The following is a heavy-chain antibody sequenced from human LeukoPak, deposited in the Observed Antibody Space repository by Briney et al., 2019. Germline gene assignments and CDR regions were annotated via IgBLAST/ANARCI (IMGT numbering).Heavy chain of an antibody. CDR2: MNPNSGNT. J-gene: IGHJ4*02. Sequence: ASVKVSCKASGYTFTSYDINWVRQATGQGLEWMGWMNPNSGNTGYAQTLQGRVTMTTDTSTSTAYMELRSLRSDDTSVYYCARVEWHTAMVTGEPDYWGQGTLVTVSS. V-gene: IGHV1-8*01. CDR1: GYTFTSYD. D-gene: IGHD5-18*01. CDR3: ARVEWHTAMVTGEPDY.